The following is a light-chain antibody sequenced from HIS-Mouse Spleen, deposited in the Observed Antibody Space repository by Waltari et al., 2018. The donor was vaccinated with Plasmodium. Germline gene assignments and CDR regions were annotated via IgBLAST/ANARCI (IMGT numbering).Light chain of an antibody. Sequence: DIRMTQSPSTLSASVGDRGPITFRASQSISRKLAWYQQNTGKAPELLIYTASTLQSGVPSRFSGSGSGTEFTLTISCLQPDDFATYYCQQYYSFPQTFGQGTKVEIK. J-gene: IGKJ1*01. CDR3: QQYYSFPQT. CDR2: TAS. CDR1: QSISRK. V-gene: IGKV1-5*01.